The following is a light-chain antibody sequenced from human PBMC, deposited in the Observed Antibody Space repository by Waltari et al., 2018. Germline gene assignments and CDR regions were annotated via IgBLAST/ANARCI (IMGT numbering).Light chain of an antibody. Sequence: QSVLTQPASVSGSPGQSITISCTGTSNDVGGYTYVSWYQQHPGKAPKLMFYDVSNRPSGVCNRFSGSKSGNTASLTISGLQAEDEADYYCSSYTSSLTLVFGGGTKLTVL. J-gene: IGLJ3*02. CDR1: SNDVGGYTY. CDR3: SSYTSSLTLV. V-gene: IGLV2-14*03. CDR2: DVS.